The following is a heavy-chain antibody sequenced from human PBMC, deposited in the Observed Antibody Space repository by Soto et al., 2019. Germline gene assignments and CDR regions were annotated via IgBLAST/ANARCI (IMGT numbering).Heavy chain of an antibody. V-gene: IGHV1-3*01. J-gene: IGHJ3*02. Sequence: ASVKVSCKASGYTFTSYAMHWVRQAPGQRLEWMGWINAGNGNTKYSQKFQGRVTITRDTSASTAYMELSSLRSEDTAVYYCARSPLLIVVVNAFDTWGQGPMVTVS. CDR1: GYTFTSYA. D-gene: IGHD3-22*01. CDR3: ARSPLLIVVVNAFDT. CDR2: INAGNGNT.